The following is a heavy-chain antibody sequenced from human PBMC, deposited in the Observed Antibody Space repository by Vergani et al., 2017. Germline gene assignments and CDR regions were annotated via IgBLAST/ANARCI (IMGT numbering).Heavy chain of an antibody. J-gene: IGHJ4*02. CDR2: IIPIFGTT. D-gene: IGHD3-22*01. CDR1: GGTFSSNS. V-gene: IGHV1-69*13. CDR3: ARGGGYYSNYFDF. Sequence: QGERAQSGAEVKKPGSSVKVSCKASGGTFSSNSISWVRQAPGKGLEWMGRIIPIFGTTSYAQKFQGRVTILADESTSTAYMELSSLRSEDTAVYYCARGGGYYSNYFDFWGQGTLVTVSS.